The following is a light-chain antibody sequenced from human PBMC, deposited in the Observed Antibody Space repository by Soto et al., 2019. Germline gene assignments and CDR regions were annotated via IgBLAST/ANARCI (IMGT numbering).Light chain of an antibody. Sequence: DIQMTQSPSTLSVSVGDRGTITCRARQIISSWLAWYQQKPGTAPKVLIYDASSLVSGVPSSFSGSGSGTELALTISILPADVFVNYCHQQYNRYWTFGQGTKVDIK. CDR2: DAS. CDR3: QQYNRYWT. CDR1: QIISSW. J-gene: IGKJ1*01. V-gene: IGKV1-5*01.